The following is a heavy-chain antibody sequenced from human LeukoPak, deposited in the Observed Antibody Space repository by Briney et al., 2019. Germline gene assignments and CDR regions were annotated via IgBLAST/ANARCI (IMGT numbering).Heavy chain of an antibody. D-gene: IGHD3-10*02. Sequence: GGSLRLSCAAAGFTFSNYWMSWVRQAPGKGLEWVANIKQDRSEKYYADSVKGRFTISRDNAKNSLYLQMNSLRAEDTAVYYCAEGGITTFTYWGQGTLVTVSS. J-gene: IGHJ4*02. CDR2: IKQDRSEK. CDR3: AEGGITTFTY. CDR1: GFTFSNYW. V-gene: IGHV3-7*01.